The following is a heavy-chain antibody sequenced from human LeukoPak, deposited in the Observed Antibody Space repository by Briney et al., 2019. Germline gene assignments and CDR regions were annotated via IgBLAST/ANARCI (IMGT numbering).Heavy chain of an antibody. J-gene: IGHJ4*02. CDR3: ARLRGLIDH. V-gene: IGHV3-11*01. D-gene: IGHD3-10*01. CDR2: INSDSTTL. Sequence: GGSLRLSCAASGFIFSDHYMSWIRQAPGKGLEGVAYINSDSTTLYYADSVKGRFTVSRDNAKNSLYLHMNSLGVDDTAVYYCARLRGLIDHWGQGALVTVS. CDR1: GFIFSDHY.